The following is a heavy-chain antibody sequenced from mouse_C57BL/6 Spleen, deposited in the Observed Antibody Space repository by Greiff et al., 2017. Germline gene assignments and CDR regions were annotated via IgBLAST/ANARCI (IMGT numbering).Heavy chain of an antibody. Sequence: VQLQQSGPELVKPGASVKISCKASGYTFTDYYMNWVKQSHGKSLEWIGDIIPNNGGTSYNQKFKGKATLTVDKSSSAAYMELRSLTSEDAALYYCASGVLRYLFAYWGQGTLVTVSA. CDR2: IIPNNGGT. V-gene: IGHV1-26*01. CDR3: ASGVLRYLFAY. J-gene: IGHJ3*01. D-gene: IGHD1-1*01. CDR1: GYTFTDYY.